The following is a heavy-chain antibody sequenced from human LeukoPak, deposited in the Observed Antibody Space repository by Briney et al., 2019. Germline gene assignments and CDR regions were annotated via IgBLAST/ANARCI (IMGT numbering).Heavy chain of an antibody. V-gene: IGHV1-69*05. D-gene: IGHD5-12*01. CDR3: ASYSGYAQ. CDR1: GGTFSSYA. CDR2: IIPIFGTA. J-gene: IGHJ4*02. Sequence: SVKVPCKASGGTFSSYAISWVRQAPGQGLEWMGGIIPIFGTANYAQKFQGRVTITTDESTSTAYMELSGLTSEDTAVYYCASYSGYAQWGQGTLVTVSS.